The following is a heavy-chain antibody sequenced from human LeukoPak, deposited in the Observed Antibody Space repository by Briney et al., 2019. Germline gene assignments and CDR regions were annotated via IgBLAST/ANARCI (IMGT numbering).Heavy chain of an antibody. CDR2: FDPEDGET. D-gene: IGHD3-22*01. J-gene: IGHJ3*02. CDR1: GYTLTELS. V-gene: IGHV1-24*01. CDR3: ATDTPPQYYYDSSGYLAFDI. Sequence: ASVKVSCKVSGYTLTELSMHWVRQAPGKGLEWMGGFDPEDGETIYAQKFQGRVTMTEDTSTDTAYMELNSLRSEDTAVYYCATDTPPQYYYDSSGYLAFDIWGQGTMVTVSS.